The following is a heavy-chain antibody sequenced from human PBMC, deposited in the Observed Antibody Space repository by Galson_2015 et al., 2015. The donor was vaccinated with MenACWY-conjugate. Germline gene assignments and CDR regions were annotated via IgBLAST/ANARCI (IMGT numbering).Heavy chain of an antibody. CDR1: GYAFRNYG. J-gene: IGHJ1*01. CDR3: ASHLLGNIGYD. Sequence: SVKVSCKASGYAFRNYGFTWVRQAPGQGLEWMGRISGKNGNAIYAQKFQDRFIMTTDASTNTAYMELGSLRSDDTATYYRASHLLGNIGYDWGQGTLVTVSS. CDR2: ISGKNGNA. D-gene: IGHD2/OR15-2a*01. V-gene: IGHV1-18*01.